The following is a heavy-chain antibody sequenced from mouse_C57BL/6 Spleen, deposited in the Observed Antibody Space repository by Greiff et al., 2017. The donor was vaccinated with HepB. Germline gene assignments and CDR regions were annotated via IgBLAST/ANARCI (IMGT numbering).Heavy chain of an antibody. Sequence: DVMLVESGEGLVKPGGSLKLSCAASGFTFSSYAMSWVRQTPEKRLEWVAYISSGGDYIYYADTVKGRFTISRDNARNTLYLQMSSLKSEDTAMYYCTRDQGGSSYRYFDVWGTGTTVTVSS. CDR1: GFTFSSYA. CDR2: ISSGGDYI. J-gene: IGHJ1*03. V-gene: IGHV5-9-1*02. D-gene: IGHD1-1*01. CDR3: TRDQGGSSYRYFDV.